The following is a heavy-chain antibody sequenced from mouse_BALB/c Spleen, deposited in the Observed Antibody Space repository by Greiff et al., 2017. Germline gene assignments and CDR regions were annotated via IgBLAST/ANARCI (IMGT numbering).Heavy chain of an antibody. D-gene: IGHD1-2*01. CDR1: GFSLTSYG. J-gene: IGHJ4*01. CDR2: IWSGGST. CDR3: ARRTTATGDYAMDY. Sequence: QVQLKESGPGLVQPSQSLSITCTVSGFSLTSYGVHWVRQSPGKGLEWLGVIWSGGSTDYNAAFISRLSISKDNSKSQVFFKMNSLQANDTAIYYCARRTTATGDYAMDYWGQGTSVTVSS. V-gene: IGHV2-2*02.